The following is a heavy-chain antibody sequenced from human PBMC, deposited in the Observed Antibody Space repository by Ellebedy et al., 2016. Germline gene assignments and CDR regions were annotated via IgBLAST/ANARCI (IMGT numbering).Heavy chain of an antibody. D-gene: IGHD6-19*01. J-gene: IGHJ1*01. Sequence: GESLKISCAASGFTFSSYAMSWVRQAPGNGLEWVSGISGSGSSTYYADSVKGRFTISRDNSKNTLDLQMNSLRADDTAVYYCAKEDMGAVAGTEYFQHWGQGTLVAVSS. CDR2: ISGSGSST. CDR3: AKEDMGAVAGTEYFQH. CDR1: GFTFSSYA. V-gene: IGHV3-23*01.